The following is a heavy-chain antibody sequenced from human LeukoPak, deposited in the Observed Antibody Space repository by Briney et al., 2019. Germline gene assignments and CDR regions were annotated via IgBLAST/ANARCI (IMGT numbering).Heavy chain of an antibody. Sequence: GAVRVSCKASGYTFTSYGMSWVRQAPGQGLEGVGWISAYNGNTNYAQKLQGRVTITTETTTSKAYMEMRRVRSNDTAVYYCARDFHYYDSSGYYYPDYWGQGTLVTVSS. CDR3: ARDFHYYDSSGYYYPDY. CDR2: ISAYNGNT. D-gene: IGHD3-22*01. V-gene: IGHV1-18*01. J-gene: IGHJ4*02. CDR1: GYTFTSYG.